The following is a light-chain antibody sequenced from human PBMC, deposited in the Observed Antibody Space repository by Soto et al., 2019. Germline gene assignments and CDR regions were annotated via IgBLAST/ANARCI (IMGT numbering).Light chain of an antibody. J-gene: IGKJ3*01. V-gene: IGKV3-11*01. CDR1: QSVSSY. CDR2: DAS. Sequence: EIVLTQSPATLSLSPGERATLSCRASQSVSSYLAWYQQKPGQAPRLLIYDASNRATGIPARFSGSGSGTDFTLTISSLEPEDFAVYYCQQYGSSLFGPGTKVDIK. CDR3: QQYGSSL.